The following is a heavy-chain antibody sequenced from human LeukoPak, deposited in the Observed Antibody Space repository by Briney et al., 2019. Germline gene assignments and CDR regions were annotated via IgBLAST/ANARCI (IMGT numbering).Heavy chain of an antibody. Sequence: ASVKVSCKASGYTFTSYGISWVRQAPGQGLEWMGWISAYNGNTNYAQKLQGRVTMTTDTSTSTAYMELRSLRSDDTAVYYCASPFPYSSSWYPDYYFDYWGQGTLVTVSS. CDR3: ASPFPYSSSWYPDYYFDY. CDR2: ISAYNGNT. CDR1: GYTFTSYG. D-gene: IGHD6-13*01. V-gene: IGHV1-18*01. J-gene: IGHJ4*02.